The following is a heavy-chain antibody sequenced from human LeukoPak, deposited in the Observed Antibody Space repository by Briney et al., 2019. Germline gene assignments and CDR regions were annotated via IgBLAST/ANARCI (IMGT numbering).Heavy chain of an antibody. J-gene: IGHJ6*03. Sequence: GGSLRLSCAASGFTFSSYEMNWVRQAPGKGLEWVSYISSSGSTIYYADSVKGRFTISRDNAKNSLYLQMNSLRAEDTAVYYCARELERITIFGVGEGYMDVWGKGTTVTVSS. D-gene: IGHD3-3*01. CDR1: GFTFSSYE. V-gene: IGHV3-48*03. CDR3: ARELERITIFGVGEGYMDV. CDR2: ISSSGSTI.